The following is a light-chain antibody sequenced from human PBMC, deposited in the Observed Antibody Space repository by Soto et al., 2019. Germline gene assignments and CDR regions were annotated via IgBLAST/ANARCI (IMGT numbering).Light chain of an antibody. CDR2: DVT. V-gene: IGLV2-14*01. Sequence: QSALTQPPSASGSPGQSVTISCTGTSSDVGGYNYVSWYQQHAGKVPKLMIYDVTNRPSGVSDRFSGSKSGNTASLTISGLQAEDEADYYCTSYTTSSTLVFGGGTKLTVL. J-gene: IGLJ2*01. CDR1: SSDVGGYNY. CDR3: TSYTTSSTLV.